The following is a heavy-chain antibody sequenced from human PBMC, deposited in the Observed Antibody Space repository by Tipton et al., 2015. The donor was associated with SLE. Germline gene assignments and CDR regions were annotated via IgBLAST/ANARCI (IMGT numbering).Heavy chain of an antibody. Sequence: TLSLTCAVYGGSFSGYYWSWIRQPPGKGLEWIGEINHSGSPNYNPSLKSRVTISEDTSKNQFSLKLRSVTAADTAMDSCAGGLRKFYMVVWGTGTTVTVSS. J-gene: IGHJ6*03. CDR3: AGGLRKFYMVV. CDR2: INHSGSP. D-gene: IGHD3-9*01. CDR1: GGSFSGYY. V-gene: IGHV4-34*01.